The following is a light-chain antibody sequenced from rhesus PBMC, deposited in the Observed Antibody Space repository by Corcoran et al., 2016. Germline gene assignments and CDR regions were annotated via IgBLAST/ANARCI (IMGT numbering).Light chain of an antibody. CDR3: QHYYSTPFT. V-gene: IGKV1-33*02. CDR2: DAS. J-gene: IGKJ3*01. Sequence: DIQLTQSPSSLSASVGDRVSITCRASQGITNDLAWYQQKPGETPKLLIYDASSLQSGIPSGLSGSGSWTDCTLTIGSLQSEDFATYYCQHYYSTPFTFGPGTKLDIK. CDR1: QGITND.